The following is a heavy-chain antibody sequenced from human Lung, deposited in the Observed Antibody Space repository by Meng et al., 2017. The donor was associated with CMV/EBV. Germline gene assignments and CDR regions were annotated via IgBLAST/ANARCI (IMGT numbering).Heavy chain of an antibody. V-gene: IGHV1-2*02. D-gene: IGHD6-19*01. J-gene: IGHJ4*01. CDR1: GYTITDYY. CDR2: INTNDDK. Sequence: QVQRVQSGAERKKRGGGVKVSCKASGYTITDYYIHWVRQAPGQGFQWMGWINTNDDKNYAQNFQGRVTMTRDMSINTIYMELSRLTSEDTAVYYCARSSGWSRFDYWGHGTLVTVAS. CDR3: ARSSGWSRFDY.